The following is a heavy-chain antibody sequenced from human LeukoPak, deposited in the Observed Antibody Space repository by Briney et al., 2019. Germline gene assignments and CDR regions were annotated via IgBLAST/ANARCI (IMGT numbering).Heavy chain of an antibody. CDR1: GFTFSSYG. CDR3: ARSYGRSSGYYVDY. Sequence: PGGSLRLSCAASGFTFSSYGMHWVRQAPGKGLEWVAVISYDGSNKYYADSVKGRFTISRDNSKNTLYLQMNSLRAEDTAVYYCARSYGRSSGYYVDYWGQGTLVTVSS. J-gene: IGHJ4*02. V-gene: IGHV3-30*03. CDR2: ISYDGSNK. D-gene: IGHD3-22*01.